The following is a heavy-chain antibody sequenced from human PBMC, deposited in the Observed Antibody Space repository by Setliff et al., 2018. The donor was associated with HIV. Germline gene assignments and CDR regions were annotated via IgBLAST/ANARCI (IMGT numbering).Heavy chain of an antibody. CDR3: ARQDIPTGYYLFDY. CDR2: INPNMGDT. J-gene: IGHJ4*02. V-gene: IGHV1-2*06. CDR1: GYKFTGHH. Sequence: ASVKVSCKASGYKFTGHHIQWMRQAPGQGLGWMGRINPNMGDTQYAQKFQGRIIMTRDTSINTVYMELSNLTSDDTALYYCARQDIPTGYYLFDYWGQGTQVTVSS. D-gene: IGHD3-9*01.